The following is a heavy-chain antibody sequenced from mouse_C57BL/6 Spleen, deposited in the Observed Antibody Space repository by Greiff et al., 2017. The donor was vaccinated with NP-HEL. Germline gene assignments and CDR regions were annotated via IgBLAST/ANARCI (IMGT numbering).Heavy chain of an antibody. D-gene: IGHD2-4*01. CDR1: GYAFSSYW. Sequence: QVQLQQSGAELVKPGASVKISCKASGYAFSSYWMNWVKQRPGKGLEWIGQIYPGDGDTNYNGKFKGKATLTADKSSSTAYMQLSSLTSEDSAVYFCARGGIYYDYDGAMDYWGQGTSVTVSS. J-gene: IGHJ4*01. CDR3: ARGGIYYDYDGAMDY. V-gene: IGHV1-80*01. CDR2: IYPGDGDT.